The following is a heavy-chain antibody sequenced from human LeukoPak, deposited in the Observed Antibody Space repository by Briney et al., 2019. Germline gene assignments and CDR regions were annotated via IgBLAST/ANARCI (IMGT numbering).Heavy chain of an antibody. CDR1: GFTFSSYG. Sequence: PGRSLRLSCAASGFTFSSYGTHWVRQAPGEGLEWVAVIWYDGSNKYYADSVKGRFTISRDNSKNTLYLQMNSLRAEDTAVYYCARESGCSSTSCYTLPSYYYYGMDVWGQGTTVTVSS. CDR2: IWYDGSNK. D-gene: IGHD2-2*02. J-gene: IGHJ6*02. V-gene: IGHV3-33*01. CDR3: ARESGCSSTSCYTLPSYYYYGMDV.